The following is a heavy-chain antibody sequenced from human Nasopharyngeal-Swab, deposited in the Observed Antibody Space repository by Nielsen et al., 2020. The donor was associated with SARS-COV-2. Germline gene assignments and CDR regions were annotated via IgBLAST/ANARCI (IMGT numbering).Heavy chain of an antibody. CDR3: AREVINQAVSDAFDF. V-gene: IGHV4-31*02. J-gene: IGHJ3*01. Sequence: RSLDWTFIGGACSRDNYFWSWIRKRPRKGLEWIGYIHYTGKTYYNPSLESRLTISLDTSRNQFSLMLRSVTAADTAVYYCAREVINQAVSDAFDFWGQGTMVTVSS. D-gene: IGHD3-16*02. CDR2: IHYTGKT. CDR1: GGACSRDNYF.